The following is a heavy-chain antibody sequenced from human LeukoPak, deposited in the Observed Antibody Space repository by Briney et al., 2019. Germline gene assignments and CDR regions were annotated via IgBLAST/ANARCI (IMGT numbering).Heavy chain of an antibody. J-gene: IGHJ4*02. V-gene: IGHV4-59*08. D-gene: IGHD3-22*01. CDR3: ARHAPTYYYDSSGYPLYYFDY. CDR1: GGSISSYY. CDR2: IYYSGST. Sequence: PSETLSLTCTVSGGSISSYYWSWIRQPPGKGLEWIGYIYYSGSTNYNPSLKSQVTISVDTSKNQFSLKLSSVTAADTAVYYCARHAPTYYYDSSGYPLYYFDYWGQGTLVTVSS.